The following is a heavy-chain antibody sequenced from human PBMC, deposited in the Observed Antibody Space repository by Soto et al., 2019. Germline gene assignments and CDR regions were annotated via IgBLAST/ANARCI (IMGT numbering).Heavy chain of an antibody. V-gene: IGHV4-39*01. Sequence: SETLSLTCTVSGASISVHSYYWTWIRQPPGKGLEWIGSSYYSGTTYFNPSLKSRATISVDTSKNQFSLRLTSVTAADTAIYYCTRRYNWNGNYFDPWGPGALVTVSS. CDR2: SYYSGTT. CDR3: TRRYNWNGNYFDP. J-gene: IGHJ5*02. D-gene: IGHD1-20*01. CDR1: GASISVHSYY.